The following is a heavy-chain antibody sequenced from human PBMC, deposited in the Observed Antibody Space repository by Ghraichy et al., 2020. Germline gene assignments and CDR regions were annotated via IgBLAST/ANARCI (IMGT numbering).Heavy chain of an antibody. CDR3: ARDAGGYNQRDYFDY. Sequence: ASVKVSCKASGYTFTHYGISWVRQAPGQGLEWLGWISAYNGNTNYAQNLQGRVTMTTDTSTSTAYMELRSLRSDDTAVYYCARDAGGYNQRDYFDYWGQGTLVTVSS. V-gene: IGHV1-18*04. CDR2: ISAYNGNT. J-gene: IGHJ4*02. D-gene: IGHD5-24*01. CDR1: GYTFTHYG.